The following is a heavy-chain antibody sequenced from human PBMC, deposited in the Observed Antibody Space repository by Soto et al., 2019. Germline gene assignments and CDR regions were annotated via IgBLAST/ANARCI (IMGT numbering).Heavy chain of an antibody. V-gene: IGHV4-34*01. CDR3: ARARRIWFGESHYRGGWFDP. Sequence: PSETLSLTCAVYGGSFSGYYWSWIRQPPGKGLEWIGEINHSGSTNYNPSLKSRVTISVDTSKNQFSLKLSSVTAADTAVYYCARARRIWFGESHYRGGWFDPWGQGTLVTVSS. CDR2: INHSGST. D-gene: IGHD3-10*01. CDR1: GGSFSGYY. J-gene: IGHJ5*02.